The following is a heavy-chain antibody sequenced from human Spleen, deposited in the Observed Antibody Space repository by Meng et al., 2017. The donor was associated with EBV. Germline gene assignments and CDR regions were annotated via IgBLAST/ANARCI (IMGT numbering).Heavy chain of an antibody. CDR2: ISDDGSDK. CDR1: CFIFSTYS. D-gene: IGHD3-10*01. Sequence: VELVESGGGVVQPARSLRLFCEASCFIFSTYSIHWVRLSPGKGLEWVAVISDDGSDKFYADSVKGRFTISRDNSKNTVYLQISSLRPEDSAVYYCARARSRQPPGDYWGQGTLVTVSS. CDR3: ARARSRQPPGDY. J-gene: IGHJ4*02. V-gene: IGHV3-30-3*01.